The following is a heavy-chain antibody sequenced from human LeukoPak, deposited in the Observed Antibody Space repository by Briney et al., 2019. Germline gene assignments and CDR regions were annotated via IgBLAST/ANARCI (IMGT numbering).Heavy chain of an antibody. V-gene: IGHV3-23*01. D-gene: IGHD4-17*01. Sequence: GGSLRLSCAASGFIFSSYAMSWVRQAPGKGLEWVSTISGSGGSTYYADSVKGRFTISRDSSKNTLYLQMDSLRAEDTAVYYCARNIHDYVLTHYYYYMDVWGKGTTVTVSS. CDR3: ARNIHDYVLTHYYYYMDV. J-gene: IGHJ6*03. CDR1: GFIFSSYA. CDR2: ISGSGGST.